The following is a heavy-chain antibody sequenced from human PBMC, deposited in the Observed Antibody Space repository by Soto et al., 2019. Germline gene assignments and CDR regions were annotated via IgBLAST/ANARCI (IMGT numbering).Heavy chain of an antibody. J-gene: IGHJ4*02. CDR1: GGSISSGGYS. D-gene: IGHD2-15*01. CDR2: IYYSGST. CDR3: ARRYGGTFDY. V-gene: IGHV4-61*08. Sequence: PSETLSLTYAVSGGSISSGGYSWSWIRQPPGKGLEWIGYIYYSGSTNYNPSLKSRVTISVDTSKNQFSLKLSSVTAADTAVYYCARRYGGTFDYWGQGTLVIVSS.